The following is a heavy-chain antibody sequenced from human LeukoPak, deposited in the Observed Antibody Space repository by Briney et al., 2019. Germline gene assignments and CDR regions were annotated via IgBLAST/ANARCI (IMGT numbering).Heavy chain of an antibody. V-gene: IGHV3-23*01. D-gene: IGHD3-10*01. CDR3: ARDDYGWNEY. Sequence: GGAQRLSCAASGFTFSSYAMSWVRQAPGKGLEWVSVISGSGANTYYTDSVKGRFTISRDNSKNTLYLQMNSLRAEDTAVYYCARDDYGWNEYWGQGTLVTVSS. J-gene: IGHJ4*02. CDR1: GFTFSSYA. CDR2: ISGSGANT.